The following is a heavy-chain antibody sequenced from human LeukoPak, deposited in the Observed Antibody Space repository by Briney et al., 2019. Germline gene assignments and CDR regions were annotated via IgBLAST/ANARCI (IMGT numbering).Heavy chain of an antibody. V-gene: IGHV3-23*01. Sequence: GGSLRLSCAASGFTFSSYAMSWVCQAPGKRLEWVSAISGSGGSTYYADSVKGRFTISRDNSKNTLYLQMNSLRAEDTAVYYCAKDKPHYYDSSGYLGVVYWGQGTLVTVSS. CDR1: GFTFSSYA. D-gene: IGHD3-22*01. CDR3: AKDKPHYYDSSGYLGVVY. J-gene: IGHJ4*02. CDR2: ISGSGGST.